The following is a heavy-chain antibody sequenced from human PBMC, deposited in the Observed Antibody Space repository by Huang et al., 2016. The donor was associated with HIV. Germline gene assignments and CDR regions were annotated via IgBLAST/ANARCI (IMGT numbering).Heavy chain of an antibody. CDR3: ARDRGGSYGVYFDY. V-gene: IGHV3-30*04. CDR2: TSYDVSDK. J-gene: IGHJ4*02. Sequence: QVQLVESGGGVAQPGRSLRLSCVASGFTFSTYAMHWGRQAPGKWLEWVAVTSYDVSDKYYADSVKGRFTISRDNSKNTLYLQMNSLRVEDTALYYCARDRGGSYGVYFDYWGQATLVTVSS. CDR1: GFTFSTYA. D-gene: IGHD3-10*01.